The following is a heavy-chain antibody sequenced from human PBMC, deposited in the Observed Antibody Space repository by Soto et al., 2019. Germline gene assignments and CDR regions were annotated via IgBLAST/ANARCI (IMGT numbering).Heavy chain of an antibody. CDR2: MNPNSGNT. Sequence: QVQLVQSGAEVKKPGASVKVSCKASGYTFTSYDINWVRQATGQGLEWMGWMNPNSGNTGYAQKFQGRVNMTRNTSISTAYMELSSLRSEDTAVYYCARANGSGSYYNPNYYYYYMDVWGKGTTVTVSS. D-gene: IGHD3-10*01. V-gene: IGHV1-8*01. J-gene: IGHJ6*03. CDR3: ARANGSGSYYNPNYYYYYMDV. CDR1: GYTFTSYD.